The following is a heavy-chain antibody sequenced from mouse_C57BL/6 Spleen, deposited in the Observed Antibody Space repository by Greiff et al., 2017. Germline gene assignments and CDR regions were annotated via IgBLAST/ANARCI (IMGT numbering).Heavy chain of an antibody. V-gene: IGHV1-5*01. CDR3: TRANWDTYAMDY. J-gene: IGHJ4*01. CDR2: IYPGNSDT. Sequence: EVQLQESGTVLARPGASVKMSCKTSGYKFTSYWMHWVKQRPGQGLEWIGAIYPGNSDTSYNQKFKGKAKLTAVTSASPAYMELSSLTNEDSAVYYCTRANWDTYAMDYWGQGTAVTVSS. CDR1: GYKFTSYW. D-gene: IGHD4-1*01.